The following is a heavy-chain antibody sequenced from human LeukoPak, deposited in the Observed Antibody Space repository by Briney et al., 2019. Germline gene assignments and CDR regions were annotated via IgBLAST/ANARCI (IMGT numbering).Heavy chain of an antibody. CDR3: AKDRLLNCRGDCYIFDY. Sequence: PSETLSLTCTVSGGSISSYYLSWIRQTAGKGLEWIGRMYSSGSNYNPSLKSRVTMSIDTSTNQLSLKLSSVTAADTAVYYCAKDRLLNCRGDCYIFDYWGQGAVVTVSS. D-gene: IGHD2-21*02. J-gene: IGHJ4*02. CDR1: GGSISSYY. CDR2: MYSSGS. V-gene: IGHV4-4*07.